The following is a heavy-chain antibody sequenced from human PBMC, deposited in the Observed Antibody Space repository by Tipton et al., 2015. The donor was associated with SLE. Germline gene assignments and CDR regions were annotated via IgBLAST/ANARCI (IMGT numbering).Heavy chain of an antibody. V-gene: IGHV4-34*01. CDR1: GGSFSGNY. Sequence: TLSLTCAVFGGSFSGNYWIWIRQTPGKGLEWIGEINHRGGTNLNPSLESRVSVSKDTSKNQFSLKLTSVTAADTAVYYCARWVDSPEGVWGKGTTVTVSS. CDR2: INHRGGT. J-gene: IGHJ6*04. CDR3: ARWVDSPEGV. D-gene: IGHD3-9*01.